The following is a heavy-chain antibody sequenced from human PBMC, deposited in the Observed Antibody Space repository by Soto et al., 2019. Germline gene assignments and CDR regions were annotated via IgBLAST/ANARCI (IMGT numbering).Heavy chain of an antibody. V-gene: IGHV3-30-3*01. CDR1: GFTFSSYA. J-gene: IGHJ4*02. Sequence: GGSLRLSCAASGFTFSSYAMHWVRQAPGKGLEWVAVISYDGSNKYYADSVKGRFTISRDNSKNTLYLQMNSLRAEDTAVYYCARQKTGALGWFGELFLSPLDYWGQGTLVTVSS. CDR2: ISYDGSNK. CDR3: ARQKTGALGWFGELFLSPLDY. D-gene: IGHD3-10*01.